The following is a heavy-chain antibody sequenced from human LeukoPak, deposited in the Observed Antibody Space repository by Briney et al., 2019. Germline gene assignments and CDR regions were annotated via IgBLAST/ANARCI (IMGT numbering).Heavy chain of an antibody. J-gene: IGHJ4*02. D-gene: IGHD2-21*02. CDR1: GGSFSGYY. Sequence: SSETLSLTCAVYGGSFSGYYWSWIRQPPGKGLEWIGEINHSGSTNYNPSLKSRVTISVDTSKNQFSLKLSSVTAADTAVYYCARRGIVVVTAIDYWGQGTLVTVSS. V-gene: IGHV4-34*01. CDR3: ARRGIVVVTAIDY. CDR2: INHSGST.